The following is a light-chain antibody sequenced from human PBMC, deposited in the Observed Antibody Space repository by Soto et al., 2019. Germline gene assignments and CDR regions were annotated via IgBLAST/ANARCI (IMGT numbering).Light chain of an antibody. CDR1: QSVSSK. CDR3: QQYNNWPLT. Sequence: EVVMTPSPATLSVSPGERATLSCRTSQSVSSKLAWYQHKPGQAPRLLIYGASTRATGIPARFSGSGSGTEFTLTISSLQSEDFAVYYCQQYNNWPLTFGGGTKVEIK. CDR2: GAS. J-gene: IGKJ4*01. V-gene: IGKV3-15*01.